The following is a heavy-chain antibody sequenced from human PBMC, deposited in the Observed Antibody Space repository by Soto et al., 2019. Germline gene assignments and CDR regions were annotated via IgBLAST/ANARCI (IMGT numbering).Heavy chain of an antibody. Sequence: QVQLVQSWAEVKKPGSSVKVSCKASGGTFSSYAISWVRQATGQRLEWMGGIIPIFGTANYAQKFQGRVTITADKSTSTAYMELSSLRSEDTAVYYCARGVPGASIAAAAQSYYYWGQGTLVTVSS. J-gene: IGHJ4*02. D-gene: IGHD6-13*01. CDR1: GGTFSSYA. V-gene: IGHV1-69*06. CDR3: ARGVPGASIAAAAQSYYY. CDR2: IIPIFGTA.